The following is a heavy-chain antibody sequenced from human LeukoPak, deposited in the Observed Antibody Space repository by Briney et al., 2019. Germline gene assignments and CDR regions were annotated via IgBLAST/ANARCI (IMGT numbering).Heavy chain of an antibody. CDR1: GFTLSRYA. Sequence: GGSVRLSCAASGFTLSRYAMSWVRQAPGKGLVWVSAISGSGGSTYYADSVKGRFTISRDNSKNTLYLQMNNLRAEDTAIYYSAKEGYSDDFDYWGQGTLVSVSS. D-gene: IGHD5-18*01. CDR3: AKEGYSDDFDY. J-gene: IGHJ4*02. CDR2: ISGSGGST. V-gene: IGHV3-23*01.